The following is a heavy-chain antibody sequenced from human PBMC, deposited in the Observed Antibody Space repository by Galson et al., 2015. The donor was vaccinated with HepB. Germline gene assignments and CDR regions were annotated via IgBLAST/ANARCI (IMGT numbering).Heavy chain of an antibody. CDR1: GFTFSSYA. J-gene: IGHJ6*02. Sequence: SLRLSCAASGFTFSSYAMHWVRRAPGKGLEWVAVISYDGSNKYYADSVKGRFTISRDNSKNTLYLQMNSLRAEDTAVYYCARDLKGRLGSSDPTYYYYYGMDVWGQGTTVTVSS. V-gene: IGHV3-30-3*01. D-gene: IGHD6-6*01. CDR3: ARDLKGRLGSSDPTYYYYYGMDV. CDR2: ISYDGSNK.